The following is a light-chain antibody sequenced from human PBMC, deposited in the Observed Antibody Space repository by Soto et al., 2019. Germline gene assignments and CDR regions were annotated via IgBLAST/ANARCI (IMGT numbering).Light chain of an antibody. CDR2: VDSDGSH. J-gene: IGLJ3*02. Sequence: QSVLTQSPSASASLGASVNLTCTLSSGHSSNAITWHQQQPEKGPRFLMKVDSDGSHIKGDGIPDRFSGSTSGAERYLTISSLQSEDEADYYGQTWGTGIRVFGGGTKVTVL. CDR3: QTWGTGIRV. CDR1: SGHSSNA. V-gene: IGLV4-69*01.